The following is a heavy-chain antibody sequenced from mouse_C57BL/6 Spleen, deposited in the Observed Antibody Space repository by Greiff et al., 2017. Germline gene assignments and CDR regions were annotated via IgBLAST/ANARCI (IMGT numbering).Heavy chain of an antibody. CDR3: ARYYYGSYFDY. CDR2: IYPGDGDT. J-gene: IGHJ2*01. D-gene: IGHD1-1*01. CDR1: GYAFSSYW. Sequence: VKLQESGAELVKPGASVKISCKASGYAFSSYWMNWVKQRPGKGLEWIGQIYPGDGDTNYNGKFKGKATLTADKSSSTAYMQLSSLTSEDSAVYFCARYYYGSYFDYWGQGTTLTVSS. V-gene: IGHV1-80*01.